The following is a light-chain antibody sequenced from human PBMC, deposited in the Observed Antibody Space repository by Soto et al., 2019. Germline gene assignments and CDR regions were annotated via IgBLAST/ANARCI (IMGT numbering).Light chain of an antibody. V-gene: IGLV2-14*01. Sequence: QSALTQPASVSGSPGQSITISCTGTSSDVGGYNYVSWYQQYPGIAPKIMIFEVSNRPSGVSSRFSGSKSGNTASLTISGLQAEDEADYYCSSYTSGSTRGVVFGGGTQLTVL. CDR1: SSDVGGYNY. CDR3: SSYTSGSTRGVV. CDR2: EVS. J-gene: IGLJ2*01.